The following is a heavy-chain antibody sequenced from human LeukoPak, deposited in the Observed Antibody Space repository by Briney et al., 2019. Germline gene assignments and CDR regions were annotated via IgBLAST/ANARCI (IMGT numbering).Heavy chain of an antibody. D-gene: IGHD3-22*01. J-gene: IGHJ4*02. CDR3: ARSYDSSGYYSIIAFDY. V-gene: IGHV5-51*01. Sequence: GESLKISCKGSGYSFTSYWIGWVRQMPGKGLEWMGIIYLGDSDTRYSPSFQGQVTISADKSISTAYLQWSSLKASDTAMYYCARSYDSSGYYSIIAFDYWGQETLVTVSS. CDR2: IYLGDSDT. CDR1: GYSFTSYW.